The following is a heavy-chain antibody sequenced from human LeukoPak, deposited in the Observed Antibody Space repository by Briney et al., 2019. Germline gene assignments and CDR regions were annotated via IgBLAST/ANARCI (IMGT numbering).Heavy chain of an antibody. D-gene: IGHD1-26*01. Sequence: PGGSLRLSCAASVFIFSDTYINWVRQIPGTGLEWVGLIKNKADRGEIEYAAPVKDRFTISRDDSKNTVYLQMSSLKTEDTAVYYCTTESSGSLPYWGQGTLVTVSS. V-gene: IGHV3-15*07. CDR3: TTESSGSLPY. CDR1: VFIFSDTY. J-gene: IGHJ4*02. CDR2: IKNKADRGEI.